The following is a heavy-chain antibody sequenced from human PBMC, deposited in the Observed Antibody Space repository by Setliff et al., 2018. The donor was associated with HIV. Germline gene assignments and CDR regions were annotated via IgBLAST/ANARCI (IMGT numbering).Heavy chain of an antibody. CDR1: GYSISSGYY. Sequence: PSETLSLTCTVSGYSISSGYYWGWIRHPPGKGLEWIGSIYHSGSTYYNPSLKSRVTISVDTSKNQFSLKLSSVTAADTAVYYCASGAGYSSGWYLFDYWGQGTLVTVSS. CDR3: ASGAGYSSGWYLFDY. D-gene: IGHD6-19*01. J-gene: IGHJ4*02. CDR2: IYHSGST. V-gene: IGHV4-38-2*02.